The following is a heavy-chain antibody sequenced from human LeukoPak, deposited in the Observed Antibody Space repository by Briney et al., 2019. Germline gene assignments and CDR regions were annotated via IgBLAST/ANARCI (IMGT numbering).Heavy chain of an antibody. D-gene: IGHD3-22*01. CDR1: GFTVSSSY. CDR2: IVGRGGIT. Sequence: GGSLRLSCAASGFTVSSSYMSWVRQAPGKGLEWVSTIVGRGGITYYADSVKGRFTISRDNSKNTLYLQLNSLRAEDTAVYYCARAPYYYDSSGYYYVSGEIDYWGQGTLVTVSS. V-gene: IGHV3-53*01. J-gene: IGHJ4*02. CDR3: ARAPYYYDSSGYYYVSGEIDY.